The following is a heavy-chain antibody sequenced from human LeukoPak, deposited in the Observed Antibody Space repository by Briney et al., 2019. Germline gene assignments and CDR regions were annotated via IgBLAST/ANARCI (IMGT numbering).Heavy chain of an antibody. J-gene: IGHJ4*02. D-gene: IGHD6-13*01. Sequence: GRSLRLSCAASGFTFSSYGMHCVRQAPGKGLEWVAVISYDGSNKYYADSVKGRFTISRDNSKNTLYLQMNSLRAEDTAVYYCAKEAWQQLFDFDYWGQGTLVTVSS. V-gene: IGHV3-30*18. CDR3: AKEAWQQLFDFDY. CDR1: GFTFSSYG. CDR2: ISYDGSNK.